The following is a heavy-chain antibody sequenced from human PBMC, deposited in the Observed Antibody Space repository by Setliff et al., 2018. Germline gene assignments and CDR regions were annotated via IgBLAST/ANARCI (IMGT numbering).Heavy chain of an antibody. CDR1: GGSICSSSYY. J-gene: IGHJ4*02. CDR2: IYYSGST. V-gene: IGHV4-39*07. CDR3: ARTLYDYDILTGPGYYFDY. Sequence: SETLSLTCTVSGGSICSSSYYWGWIRQPPGKGLEWIGSIYYSGSTYYNPSLKSRVTISVDTSKNQFSLKLSSVTAADTAVYYCARTLYDYDILTGPGYYFDYWGQGTLVTVSS. D-gene: IGHD3-9*01.